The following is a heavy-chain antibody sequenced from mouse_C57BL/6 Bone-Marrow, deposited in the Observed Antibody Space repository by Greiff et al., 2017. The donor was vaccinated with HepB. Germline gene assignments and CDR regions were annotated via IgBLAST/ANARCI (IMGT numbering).Heavy chain of an antibody. CDR1: GYTFTDYY. CDR2: INPYNGGT. J-gene: IGHJ2*01. Sequence: VQLQQSGPVLVKPGASVKMSCKASGYTFTDYYMNWVKQSHGKSLEWIGVINPYNGGTSYNQKFKGKATLTVDKSSSTAYMELNSLTSEDSAVYYCARSACGYYYGSGDYWGQGTTLTVSS. CDR3: ARSACGYYYGSGDY. V-gene: IGHV1-19*01. D-gene: IGHD1-1*01.